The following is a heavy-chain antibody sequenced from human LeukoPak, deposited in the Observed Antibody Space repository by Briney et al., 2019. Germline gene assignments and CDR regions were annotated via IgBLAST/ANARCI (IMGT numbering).Heavy chain of an antibody. J-gene: IGHJ4*02. CDR2: INHSGST. CDR1: GGSFSGYY. CDR3: ARLRAQSRYSSSWYPV. Sequence: PSETLSLTCAVYGGSFSGYYWSWIRQPPGKGLEWIGEINHSGSTNYNPSLKSRVTISVATSKNQFSLKLSSVTAADTAVYYCARLRAQSRYSSSWYPVWGQGTLVTVSS. V-gene: IGHV4-34*01. D-gene: IGHD6-13*01.